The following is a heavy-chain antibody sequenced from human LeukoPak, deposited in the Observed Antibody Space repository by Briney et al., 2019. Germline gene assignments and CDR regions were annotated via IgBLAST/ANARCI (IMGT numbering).Heavy chain of an antibody. Sequence: SETLSLTCTVSGGSISSYYWSWIRQPPGKGLEWTGYIYYSGSTNYNPSLKSRVTISVDTSKDQFSLKLSSVTAADTAVYYCARGGSFLKYNWFDPWGQGTLVTVSS. V-gene: IGHV4-59*01. D-gene: IGHD1-26*01. CDR2: IYYSGST. CDR1: GGSISSYY. CDR3: ARGGSFLKYNWFDP. J-gene: IGHJ5*02.